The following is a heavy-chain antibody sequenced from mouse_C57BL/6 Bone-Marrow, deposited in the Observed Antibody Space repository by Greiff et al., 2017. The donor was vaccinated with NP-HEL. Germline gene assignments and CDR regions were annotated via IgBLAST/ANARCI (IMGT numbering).Heavy chain of an antibody. J-gene: IGHJ1*03. CDR2: IDPSDSYT. D-gene: IGHD4-1*01. CDR3: ARGDWGNWYFDV. CDR1: GYTFTSYW. Sequence: QVQLQQPGAELVMPGASVKLSCKASGYTFTSYWMHWVKQRPGQGLEWIGEIDPSDSYTNYNQKFKGKSTLTVDKSSSTAYMQLSSLTSEDSAVYYCARGDWGNWYFDVWGTRTTVTVSS. V-gene: IGHV1-69*01.